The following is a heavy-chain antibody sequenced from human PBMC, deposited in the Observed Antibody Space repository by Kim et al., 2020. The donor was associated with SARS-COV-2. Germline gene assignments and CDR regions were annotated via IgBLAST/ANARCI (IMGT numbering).Heavy chain of an antibody. CDR3: ARVNGNWNYAKDY. J-gene: IGHJ4*02. Sequence: YAPSLNSRVTISVDTSKNPFSLKLISVSAADTAVYYCARVNGNWNYAKDYLGQGTLVTVSS. V-gene: IGHV4-31*02. D-gene: IGHD1-7*01.